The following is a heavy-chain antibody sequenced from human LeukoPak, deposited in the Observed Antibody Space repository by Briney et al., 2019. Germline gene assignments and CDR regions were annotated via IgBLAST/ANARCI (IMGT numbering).Heavy chain of an antibody. Sequence: SETLSLTCTVSGGSISSYYWSWIRQPPGKGLEWIGYIYYSGSTNYNPSLKSRVTISVDTSKNQFSLKLSSVTAADTAVYYCARHDSYGSVNWFDPWGQGTLVTVSS. CDR2: IYYSGST. CDR1: GGSISSYY. V-gene: IGHV4-59*08. CDR3: ARHDSYGSVNWFDP. D-gene: IGHD3-10*01. J-gene: IGHJ5*02.